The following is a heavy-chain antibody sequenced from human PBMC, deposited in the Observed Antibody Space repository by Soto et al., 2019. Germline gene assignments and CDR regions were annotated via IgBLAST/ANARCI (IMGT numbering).Heavy chain of an antibody. CDR1: GYTFTSYG. CDR3: ARDLSGNPGY. J-gene: IGHJ4*02. D-gene: IGHD2-15*01. V-gene: IGHV1-18*01. CDR2: ISAHNGNT. Sequence: QVQLVQSGAEVKKPGASVKVSCKASGYTFTSYGISWVRQAPGQGLEWMGWISAHNGNTNYAQKLXGXAXMXXATSTSTAYMELRSLRSDDTAVYYCARDLSGNPGYWGQGTLVTVSS.